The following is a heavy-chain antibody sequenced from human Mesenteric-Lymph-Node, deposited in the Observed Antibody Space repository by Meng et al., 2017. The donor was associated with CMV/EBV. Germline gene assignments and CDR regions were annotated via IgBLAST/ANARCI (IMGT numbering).Heavy chain of an antibody. CDR1: GYTFTGYH. CDR2: INPNSGGT. J-gene: IGHJ4*02. CDR3: AREAGTTFDS. D-gene: IGHD1-1*01. V-gene: IGHV1-2*02. Sequence: ASVKVSCKASGYTFTGYHMHWVRQAPGQGLEWMGWINPNSGGTNYAQKFQGRVTMTRDTSISTAYMEMSRLRSDDTAVYYCAREAGTTFDSWGQGTLVTVSS.